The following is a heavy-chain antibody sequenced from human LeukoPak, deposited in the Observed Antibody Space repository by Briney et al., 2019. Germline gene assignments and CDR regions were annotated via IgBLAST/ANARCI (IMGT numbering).Heavy chain of an antibody. D-gene: IGHD2-2*01. CDR3: AKMGIYCSSTSCYDY. CDR2: IRYDGSNK. V-gene: IGHV3-30*02. CDR1: GFTFSSYG. Sequence: GGSLRLSCAASGFTFSSYGMHWVRQAPGKGLEWVAFIRYDGSNKYYADSVKGRFTISRDNSKNTLYLRMNSLRAEDTAVYYCAKMGIYCSSTSCYDYWGQGTLVTVSS. J-gene: IGHJ4*02.